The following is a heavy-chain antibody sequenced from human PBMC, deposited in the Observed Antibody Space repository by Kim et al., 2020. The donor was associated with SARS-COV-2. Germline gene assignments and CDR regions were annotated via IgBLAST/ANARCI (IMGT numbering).Heavy chain of an antibody. V-gene: IGHV3-30*18. CDR3: AKSNLLSVTFGGVCFDY. CDR1: GFTFSSYG. Sequence: GGSLRLSCAASGFTFSSYGMHWVRQAPGKGLEWVAVISFDGSNKYYADSVKGQFTISRDNSKNTLYLQMNSLRAEDTAVYYCAKSNLLSVTFGGVCFDYWGQGTLVTVSS. CDR2: ISFDGSNK. J-gene: IGHJ4*02. D-gene: IGHD3-16*01.